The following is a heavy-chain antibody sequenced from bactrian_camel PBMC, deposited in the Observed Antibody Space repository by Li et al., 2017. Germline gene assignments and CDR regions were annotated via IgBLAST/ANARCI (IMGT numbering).Heavy chain of an antibody. CDR3: AADLGRSRLGCETVSTSQLYDN. CDR2: IASDGYI. CDR1: GYTLSSRC. D-gene: IGHD4*01. J-gene: IGHJ4*01. Sequence: QVQLVESGGGSVQAGGSLTLSCTASGYTLSSRCMGWFRQAPGKEREGVAGIASDGYITYADAVKGRFTISKDNAKNTLYLQMNGLKPEDTAMYYCAADLGRSRLGCETVSTSQLYDNWGQGTQVTVS. V-gene: IGHV3S53*01.